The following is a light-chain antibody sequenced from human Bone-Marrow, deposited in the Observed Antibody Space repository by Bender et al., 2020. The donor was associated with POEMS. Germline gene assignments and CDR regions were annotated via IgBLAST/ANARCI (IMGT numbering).Light chain of an antibody. CDR2: EVS. V-gene: IGLV2-14*02. Sequence: QSALSQPASVSGSPGQSITISCSGTISDIRIYNVVSWYQQHPGKAPKLIIYEVSKRPSGVPDRFSGSKSGTSASLAITGLQAEDEGDYYCQSYDNSLGGWVFGGGTKLTVL. CDR3: QSYDNSLGGWV. J-gene: IGLJ3*02. CDR1: ISDIRIYNV.